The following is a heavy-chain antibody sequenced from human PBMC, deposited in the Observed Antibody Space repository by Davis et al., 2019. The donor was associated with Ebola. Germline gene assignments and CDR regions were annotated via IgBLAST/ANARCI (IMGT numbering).Heavy chain of an antibody. Sequence: SETLSLTCAVYGGSITSYYWSWIRQPPGKGQEWIGHISDSGSTNYNPSLKSRVTMSLDTSKNQFSLRLSSVTAADTAVYYCASGGDYDHWGQGTLVTVSS. J-gene: IGHJ4*02. V-gene: IGHV4-59*12. CDR3: ASGGDYDH. CDR2: ISDSGST. CDR1: GGSITSYY. D-gene: IGHD4-17*01.